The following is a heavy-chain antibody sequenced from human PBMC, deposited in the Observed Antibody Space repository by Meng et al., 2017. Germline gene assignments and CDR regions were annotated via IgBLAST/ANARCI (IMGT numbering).Heavy chain of an antibody. CDR1: GGSISSSNW. CDR3: ARVVAATTLFLDY. V-gene: IGHV4-4*02. Sequence: GRVRGSGPGLVKPSRTLSLTCAVSGGSISSSNWWSWVRQPPGQGLEWIGEIYNSGSTNYNPSLKSRVTISVDKSKNQYSLKLSSVTAADTAVYYCARVVAATTLFLDYWGQGTLVTVSS. CDR2: IYNSGST. D-gene: IGHD2-15*01. J-gene: IGHJ4*02.